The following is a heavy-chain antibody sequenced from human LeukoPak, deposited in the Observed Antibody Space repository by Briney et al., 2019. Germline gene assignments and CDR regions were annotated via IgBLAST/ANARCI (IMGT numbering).Heavy chain of an antibody. D-gene: IGHD1-26*01. J-gene: IGHJ4*02. V-gene: IGHV3-30*02. CDR2: IRYDGSNK. Sequence: GGSLRLSCAASAFTFSNYGMRWVRQAPGKGLGWVAFIRYDGSNKYYADSVKGRLTISRDNSKNTLYLQMNSLRAEDTAVYYCAKDDRLSGRYYDYWGQGTLVTVSS. CDR1: AFTFSNYG. CDR3: AKDDRLSGRYYDY.